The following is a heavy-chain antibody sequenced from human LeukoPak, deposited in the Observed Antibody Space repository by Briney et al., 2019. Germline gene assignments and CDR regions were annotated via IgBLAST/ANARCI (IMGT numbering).Heavy chain of an antibody. CDR2: TYYRSKWHN. CDR1: GDSVSSNSAA. V-gene: IGHV6-1*01. J-gene: IGHJ4*02. CDR3: VREADYFDY. Sequence: SQTLSLTCVISGDSVSSNSAAWNWIRQSPSRGLEWLGRTYYRSKWHNDYTVSMKSRITINPDTSKNHFSLELNSVTPGDTAVYYCVREADYFDYWGQGTLVTVSS.